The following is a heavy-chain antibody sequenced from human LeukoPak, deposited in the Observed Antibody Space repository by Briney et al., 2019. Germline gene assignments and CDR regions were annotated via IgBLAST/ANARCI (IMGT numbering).Heavy chain of an antibody. V-gene: IGHV3-66*02. CDR1: GFIFSSDY. D-gene: IGHD3-22*01. Sequence: GGSLRLSCAASGFIFSSDYMSWVRQGPGKGLEWVSVIYSGGKTYYADSVEGRFTISRDDSKNTLYLQMNSLTSEDTAVYYCARESSSGYYLPYWGQGTLVTVSS. CDR2: IYSGGKT. CDR3: ARESSSGYYLPY. J-gene: IGHJ4*02.